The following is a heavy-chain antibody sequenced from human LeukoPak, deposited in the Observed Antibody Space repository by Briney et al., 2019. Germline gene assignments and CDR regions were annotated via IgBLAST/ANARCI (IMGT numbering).Heavy chain of an antibody. Sequence: ASVKVSCKASGYTFTTYNIHWVRQAPGQGLEWMGIINPSGGSTSYAQKFQGRVTMTRNTSISTAYMELSSLRSEDTAVYYCARGFPPSCYAPYYYYYMDVWGKGTTVTISS. J-gene: IGHJ6*03. V-gene: IGHV1-46*01. CDR2: INPSGGST. D-gene: IGHD2-2*01. CDR3: ARGFPPSCYAPYYYYYMDV. CDR1: GYTFTTYN.